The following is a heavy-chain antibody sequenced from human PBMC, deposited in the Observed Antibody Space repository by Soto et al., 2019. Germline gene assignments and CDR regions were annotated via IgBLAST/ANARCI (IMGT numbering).Heavy chain of an antibody. CDR1: GFTFSSYA. V-gene: IGHV3-30-3*01. Sequence: SGGSLRLSCAASGFTFSSYAMHWVRQAPGKGLEWVAVISYDGSNKYYADSVKGRFTISRDNSKNTLYLQMNSLRAEDTAVYYCARDREYYFDYWGQGTLVTVSS. J-gene: IGHJ4*02. CDR3: ARDREYYFDY. CDR2: ISYDGSNK.